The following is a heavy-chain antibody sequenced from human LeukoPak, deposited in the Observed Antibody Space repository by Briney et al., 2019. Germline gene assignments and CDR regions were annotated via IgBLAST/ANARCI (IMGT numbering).Heavy chain of an antibody. CDR2: ISAYNGNT. CDR3: ARGVTYGSGSYYFAGNDAFDI. J-gene: IGHJ3*02. CDR1: GYTFTSYG. Sequence: ASVKVSCKASGYTFTSYGISWVRQAPGQGLEWMGWISAYNGNTNYAQKLQGRVTMTTDTSTSTAYTELRSLRSDDTAVYYCARGVTYGSGSYYFAGNDAFDIWGQGTMVTVSS. D-gene: IGHD3-10*01. V-gene: IGHV1-18*01.